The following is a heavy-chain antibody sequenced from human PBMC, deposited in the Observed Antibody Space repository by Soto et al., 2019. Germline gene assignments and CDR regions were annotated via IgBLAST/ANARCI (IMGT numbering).Heavy chain of an antibody. CDR3: ARAAYCSGGSCYSSGPGGDPPFDY. CDR2: IIPIFGTA. V-gene: IGHV1-69*13. J-gene: IGHJ4*02. CDR1: GGTFSSYA. D-gene: IGHD2-15*01. Sequence: ASVKVSCKASGGTFSSYAISWVRQAPGQGLEWMGGIIPIFGTANYAQKFQGRVTITADESTSTAYMELSSLRSEDTAVYYCARAAYCSGGSCYSSGPGGDPPFDYWGQGTLVTVSS.